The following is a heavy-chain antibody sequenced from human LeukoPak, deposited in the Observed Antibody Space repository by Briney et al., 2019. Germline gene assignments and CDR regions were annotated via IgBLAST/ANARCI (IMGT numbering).Heavy chain of an antibody. CDR3: ATGVAHSSGPWDY. J-gene: IGHJ4*02. Sequence: ASVKVSCRVSGYTLTELSMHWVRQAPGKGLEWMGGFDPEDGETIYAQKFQGRVTMTEDTSTDTAYMELSSLRSEDTAVYYCATGVAHSSGPWDYWGQGTLVTVSS. V-gene: IGHV1-24*01. D-gene: IGHD6-19*01. CDR2: FDPEDGET. CDR1: GYTLTELS.